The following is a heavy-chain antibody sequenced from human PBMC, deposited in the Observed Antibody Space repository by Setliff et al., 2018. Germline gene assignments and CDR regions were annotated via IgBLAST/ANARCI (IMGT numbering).Heavy chain of an antibody. CDR2: IKEDGSQR. J-gene: IGHJ6*02. V-gene: IGHV3-7*01. CDR1: GFTFSSSA. D-gene: IGHD3-10*01. CDR3: ARIPITMVRGVARENYYYYGMDV. Sequence: PGGSLRLSCAASGFTFSSSAMAWVRQAPGKGLEWVANIKEDGSQRNYVDAVRGRFTVSRDNAKNSLYLQMNSLRAEDTAVYYCARIPITMVRGVARENYYYYGMDVWGQGTTVTVSS.